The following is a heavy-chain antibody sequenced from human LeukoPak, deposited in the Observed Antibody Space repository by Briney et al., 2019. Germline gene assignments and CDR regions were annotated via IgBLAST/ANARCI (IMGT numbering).Heavy chain of an antibody. Sequence: GGSLRLSCAASGFTFSSYEMNWVRQAPGKGLEWVSYISSSGSTIYYADSVKGRFTISRDNAKNSLYLQMNSLRAEDTAVYYCARESLGDSEPLDYWGQGTLVTVSS. CDR2: ISSSGSTI. J-gene: IGHJ4*02. CDR3: ARESLGDSEPLDY. V-gene: IGHV3-48*03. D-gene: IGHD4-17*01. CDR1: GFTFSSYE.